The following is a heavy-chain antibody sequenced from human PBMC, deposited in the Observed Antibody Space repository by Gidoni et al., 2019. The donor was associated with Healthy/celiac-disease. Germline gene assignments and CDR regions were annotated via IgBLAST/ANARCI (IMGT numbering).Heavy chain of an antibody. CDR3: ARLAGGYSGSYWDTGDPYFDY. D-gene: IGHD1-26*01. V-gene: IGHV3-11*01. CDR2: ISSSGSTI. Sequence: QVQLVESGGGLVKPGGSLRLSCAASGFTFSDYYLSWIRQAPGKGLEWVSYISSSGSTIYYADSVKGRFTISRDNAKNSLYLQMNSLRAEDTAVYYCARLAGGYSGSYWDTGDPYFDYWGQGTLVTVSS. CDR1: GFTFSDYY. J-gene: IGHJ4*02.